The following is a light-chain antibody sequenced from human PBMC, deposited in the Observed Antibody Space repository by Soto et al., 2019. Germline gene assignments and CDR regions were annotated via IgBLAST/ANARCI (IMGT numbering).Light chain of an antibody. J-gene: IGLJ1*01. V-gene: IGLV2-14*01. CDR2: EVS. Sequence: QSALTQPASVSGSPGQSITISCTGSSSDVGGYNYVSWYQQHPGKAPKLMIYEVSNRPSGVSNRFSGSKSGNTASLTISGLQTEDEADYYCSSYRSGATLNFGTGTKVTV. CDR3: SSYRSGATLN. CDR1: SSDVGGYNY.